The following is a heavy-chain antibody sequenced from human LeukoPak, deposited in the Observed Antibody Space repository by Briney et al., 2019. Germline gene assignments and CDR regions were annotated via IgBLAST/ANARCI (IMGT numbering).Heavy chain of an antibody. CDR1: GFTVSSNY. CDR3: AREQGGATPWFAP. Sequence: PGGSLRLSCAASGFTVSSNYMSWVRQAPGKGLEWVSVIYSGGSTYYADSVKGRFTISRDNSKNTLYLQMNSLRAEDTAVYYCAREQGGATPWFAPWGRGPLVTVSS. CDR2: IYSGGST. V-gene: IGHV3-66*01. J-gene: IGHJ5*02. D-gene: IGHD1-26*01.